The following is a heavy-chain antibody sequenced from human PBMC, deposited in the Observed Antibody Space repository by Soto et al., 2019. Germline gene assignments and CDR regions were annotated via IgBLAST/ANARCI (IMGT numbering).Heavy chain of an antibody. CDR3: ARDPFYSGSNLQVGYFDS. CDR2: INPYNDNT. V-gene: IGHV1-18*01. CDR1: NYTFSSFG. J-gene: IGHJ4*02. D-gene: IGHD1-26*01. Sequence: QVQLVQSGAEVKKPGASVKVSCKASNYTFSSFGISWMRQAPGQGLEWMGWINPYNDNTNYAQNLQCRITMTTDTSTSTAYMELRSLRSDDTAVYYCARDPFYSGSNLQVGYFDSWGQGTLVTVSS.